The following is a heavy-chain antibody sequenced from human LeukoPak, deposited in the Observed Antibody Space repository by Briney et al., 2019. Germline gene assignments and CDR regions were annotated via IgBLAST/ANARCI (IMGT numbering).Heavy chain of an antibody. V-gene: IGHV3-21*01. CDR2: ISSSSSYI. CDR3: ARAPGYCSSTSCPPYYFDY. D-gene: IGHD2-2*01. Sequence: GGSLRLSCAASGFTFSSYSMNWVRQAPGKGLEWVSSISSSSSYIYYADSVKGRFTISRGNAKNSLYLQMDSLRAEDTAVYYCARAPGYCSSTSCPPYYFDYWGQGTLVTVSS. CDR1: GFTFSSYS. J-gene: IGHJ4*02.